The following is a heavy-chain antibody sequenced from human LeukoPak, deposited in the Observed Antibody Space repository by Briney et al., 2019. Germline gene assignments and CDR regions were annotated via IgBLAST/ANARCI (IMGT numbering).Heavy chain of an antibody. Sequence: PGGSLRLSCAASGFTFSSYAMSWVRQAPGKGLEWVSAISGSGGSTYYADSVKGRFTISRDNSKNTLYLQMNSLRAEDTAVYYCAKFIVGATLRRDAFDIWGQGTMVTVSS. V-gene: IGHV3-23*01. J-gene: IGHJ3*02. CDR3: AKFIVGATLRRDAFDI. CDR2: ISGSGGST. CDR1: GFTFSSYA. D-gene: IGHD1-26*01.